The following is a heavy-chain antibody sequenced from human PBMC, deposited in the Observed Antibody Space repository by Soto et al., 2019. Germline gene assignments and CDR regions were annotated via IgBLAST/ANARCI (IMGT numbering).Heavy chain of an antibody. CDR1: GFSLSPSGVG. CDR3: AHLTQQQLRSFSGFFDY. Sequence: GPTLGEPTQTLTLTCTFPGFSLSPSGVGVGWVRQPPGKGLGWVALIFWNDDKRSSPSLKSRLTITKDTSKNQVVLTMTNMVPVDTATYYCAHLTQQQLRSFSGFFDYWGQGTLVTVSS. CDR2: IFWNDDK. V-gene: IGHV2-5*01. D-gene: IGHD6-13*01. J-gene: IGHJ4*02.